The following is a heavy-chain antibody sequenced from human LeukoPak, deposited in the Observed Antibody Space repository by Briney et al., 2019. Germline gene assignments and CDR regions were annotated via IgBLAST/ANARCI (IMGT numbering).Heavy chain of an antibody. CDR2: ITGGGGST. D-gene: IGHD3-22*01. J-gene: IGHJ4*02. CDR3: ARECIDGYYESSGYDL. V-gene: IGHV3-23*01. CDR1: GFTFSSYA. Sequence: GGSLRLSCAASGFTFSSYAMTWVRQAPGKGLDWVSTITGGGGSTYYADSVKGRFTISRDNAKNSLYLDMNSLRAEDTAVYYCARECIDGYYESSGYDLWGQGTLVTVSS.